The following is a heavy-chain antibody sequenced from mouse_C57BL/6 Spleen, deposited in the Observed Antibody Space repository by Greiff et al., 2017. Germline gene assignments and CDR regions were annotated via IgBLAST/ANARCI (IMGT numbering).Heavy chain of an antibody. D-gene: IGHD2-4*01. CDR3: ARGDDYYWYFDV. CDR1: GYTFTSYW. Sequence: VQLQQPGAELVRPGTSVKLSCKASGYTFTSYWMHWVKQRPGQGLEWIGVIDPSDSYTNYNQKFKGKATLTVDTSSSTAYMQLSSLTSEDSAVYYCARGDDYYWYFDVWGTGTTVTVSS. J-gene: IGHJ1*03. V-gene: IGHV1-59*01. CDR2: IDPSDSYT.